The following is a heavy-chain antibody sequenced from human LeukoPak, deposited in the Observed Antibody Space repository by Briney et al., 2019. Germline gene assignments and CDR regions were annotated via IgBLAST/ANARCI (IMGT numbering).Heavy chain of an antibody. V-gene: IGHV3-30*02. Sequence: PGGSLRLSCAASGFTFRIYGMHCVRQAPGKGLEWVAFIRSDGSNEYYADSVKGRFTISRDNSKNTLYLQMNSLRAEDTAVYYCAKDLYYDFWSGSFDDWGEGTLVTVSS. J-gene: IGHJ4*02. CDR2: IRSDGSNE. CDR1: GFTFRIYG. D-gene: IGHD3-3*01. CDR3: AKDLYYDFWSGSFDD.